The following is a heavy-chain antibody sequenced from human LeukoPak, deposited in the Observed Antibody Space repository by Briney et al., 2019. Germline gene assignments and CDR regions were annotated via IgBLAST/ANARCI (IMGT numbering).Heavy chain of an antibody. V-gene: IGHV3-30*02. CDR2: IRYDGSNK. Sequence: PGGSLRLSCAASGFTFSSYGMHWVRQAPGKGLEWVAFIRYDGSNKYYADSVKGRFTISRDNSKNTLYLQMNSLRAEDTAVYYCAKDIGIAVASTFDYWGQGTLVTVSS. J-gene: IGHJ4*02. CDR1: GFTFSSYG. D-gene: IGHD6-19*01. CDR3: AKDIGIAVASTFDY.